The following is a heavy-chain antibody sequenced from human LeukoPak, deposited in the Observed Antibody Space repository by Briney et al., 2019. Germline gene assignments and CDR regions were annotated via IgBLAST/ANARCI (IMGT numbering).Heavy chain of an antibody. Sequence: SETLSLTCTVSGGSISSYSWSWIRQPPGKGLEWVGYIYYSGSTNYNPSLKSGVTISVDTCKNPFSLELSSVTAADTVGYYCARDKRKFGSYYESSGLDAFDIWGQGTMVTVSS. CDR3: ARDKRKFGSYYESSGLDAFDI. J-gene: IGHJ3*02. V-gene: IGHV4-59*12. CDR1: GGSISSYS. CDR2: IYYSGST. D-gene: IGHD3-22*01.